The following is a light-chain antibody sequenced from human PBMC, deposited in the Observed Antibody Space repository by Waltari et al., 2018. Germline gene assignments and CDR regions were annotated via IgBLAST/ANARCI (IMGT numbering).Light chain of an antibody. CDR1: QILNTS. Sequence: DIQMTQSPSTVSASLGDRVTITCRASQILNTSLSWYQQKPGAVPNLLIYDASTLERGVPYRFSGSGSGTHFTLTISGLQPDDFATYYCQQYYDYPINFGQGTRL. CDR2: DAS. J-gene: IGKJ5*01. V-gene: IGKV1-5*01. CDR3: QQYYDYPIN.